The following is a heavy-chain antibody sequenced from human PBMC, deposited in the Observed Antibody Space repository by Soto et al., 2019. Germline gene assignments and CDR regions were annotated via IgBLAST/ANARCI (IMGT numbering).Heavy chain of an antibody. D-gene: IGHD5-18*01. Sequence: QVLLEQSGAEVKKPGSSVKVSCKASGGTFRSYAISWVRQAPGQGLEWMGGIIPIFGTPNYAQTFQDRLSITADESTSTVYLQLHYLTAADTALYFSVYSANHRYFFDSWGQGTLVTVSS. CDR2: IIPIFGTP. V-gene: IGHV1-69*12. CDR3: VYSANHRYFFDS. J-gene: IGHJ4*02. CDR1: GGTFRSYA.